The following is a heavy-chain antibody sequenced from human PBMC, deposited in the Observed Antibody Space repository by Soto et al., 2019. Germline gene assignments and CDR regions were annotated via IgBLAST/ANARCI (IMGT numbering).Heavy chain of an antibody. CDR2: ISYDGSNK. J-gene: IGHJ4*02. CDR3: ARPGLLGYSSSPSSEYYFDY. CDR1: GFTFSSYA. V-gene: IGHV3-30-3*01. Sequence: QEQLVESVGGVVQPGRSLRLFCAASGFTFSSYAMHWVRQAPGKGLEWVAVISYDGSNKYYADSLKGRFTISRDNSKNSLYLQMNSLRAEDTAVYYCARPGLLGYSSSPSSEYYFDYWGQGTLVTVSS. D-gene: IGHD6-13*01.